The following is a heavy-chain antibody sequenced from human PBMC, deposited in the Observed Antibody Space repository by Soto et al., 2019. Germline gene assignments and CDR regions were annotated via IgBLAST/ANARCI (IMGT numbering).Heavy chain of an antibody. D-gene: IGHD6-19*01. CDR3: ARRTVNIRTFYSGLKTHCFDY. Sequence: QLQLHESGPGLVKPSETLSLTCAVSGDSMSSSDYYWGWIRQPPGKGLEWIGSIYYSGSTYYNPSLQSRVAIYVDTSKHQFSLKLKSVTAADTAIYYCARRTVNIRTFYSGLKTHCFDYWGQGAPVTVSS. V-gene: IGHV4-39*01. J-gene: IGHJ4*02. CDR1: GDSMSSSDYY. CDR2: IYYSGST.